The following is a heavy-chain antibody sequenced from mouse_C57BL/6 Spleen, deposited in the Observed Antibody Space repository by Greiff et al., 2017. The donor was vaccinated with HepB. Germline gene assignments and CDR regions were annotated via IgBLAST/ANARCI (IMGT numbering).Heavy chain of an antibody. Sequence: QVQLQQSGAELVKPGASVKMSCKASGYTFTSYWITWVKQRPGQGLEWIGDIYPGSGSTNYNEKFKSKATLTVDTSSSTAYMQLSSLTSEDSAVYYCARPLYYDYDVGAMDYWGQGTSVTVSS. CDR2: IYPGSGST. CDR3: ARPLYYDYDVGAMDY. CDR1: GYTFTSYW. D-gene: IGHD2-4*01. V-gene: IGHV1-55*01. J-gene: IGHJ4*01.